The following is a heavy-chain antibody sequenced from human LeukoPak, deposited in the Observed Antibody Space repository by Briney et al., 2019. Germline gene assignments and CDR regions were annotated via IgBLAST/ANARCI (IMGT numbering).Heavy chain of an antibody. Sequence: SGTLSLTCAVSGGSISSSNWWSWVRPPPGKGLEWIGEIYHSGSTNYNPSLKSRVTISVDKSKNQFSLKLSSVTAADTAVYYCARDRDSSGYYYYYYGMDVWGQGTTVTVSS. CDR2: IYHSGST. CDR1: GGSISSSNW. J-gene: IGHJ6*02. V-gene: IGHV4-4*02. CDR3: ARDRDSSGYYYYYYGMDV. D-gene: IGHD3-22*01.